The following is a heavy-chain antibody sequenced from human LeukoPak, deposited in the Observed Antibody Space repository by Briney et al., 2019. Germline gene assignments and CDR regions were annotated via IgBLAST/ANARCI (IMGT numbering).Heavy chain of an antibody. CDR1: GESFSGYY. CDR2: INHSGST. J-gene: IGHJ4*02. CDR3: ARAHYYDSSGYSIAAHFDY. V-gene: IGHV4-34*01. D-gene: IGHD3-22*01. Sequence: PSETLSLTCAVYGESFSGYYWSWIRQPPGKGLEWIGEINHSGSTNYNPSLKSRVTISVDTSKNQFSLKLSSVTAADTAVYYCARAHYYDSSGYSIAAHFDYWGQGTLVTVSS.